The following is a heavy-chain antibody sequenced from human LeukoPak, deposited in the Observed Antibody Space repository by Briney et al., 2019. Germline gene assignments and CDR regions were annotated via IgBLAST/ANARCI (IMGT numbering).Heavy chain of an antibody. CDR3: ARGKQGGYGYNFDY. J-gene: IGHJ4*02. CDR2: INHSGST. CDR1: GGSFSGYY. Sequence: SETLSLTCAVYGGSFSGYYWSWIRQPPGKGLEWIGEINHSGSTNYNLSLKSRVTISVDASKNQFSLKLSSVTAADTAVYYCARGKQGGYGYNFDYWGQGTLVTVSS. D-gene: IGHD5-12*01. V-gene: IGHV4-34*01.